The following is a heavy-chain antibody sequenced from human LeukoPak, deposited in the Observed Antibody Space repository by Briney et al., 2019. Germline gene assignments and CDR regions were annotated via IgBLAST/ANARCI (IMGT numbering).Heavy chain of an antibody. CDR2: IYYSGST. Sequence: KPSETLSLTCTVSGGSISSSIYYWGWIRQPPGKGLEWIGSIYYSGSTYYNPSLKSRVTISVDTSKNQFSLKLSSVTAADTPVYYCARAARLSTIDYWGQGTLVTVSS. V-gene: IGHV4-39*07. J-gene: IGHJ4*02. CDR1: GGSISSSIYY. CDR3: ARAARLSTIDY. D-gene: IGHD1-26*01.